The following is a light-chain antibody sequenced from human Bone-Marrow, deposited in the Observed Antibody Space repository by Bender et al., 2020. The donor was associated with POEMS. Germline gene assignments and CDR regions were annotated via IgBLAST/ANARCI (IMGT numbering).Light chain of an antibody. CDR2: DVN. CDR3: SSCECYTVV. J-gene: IGLJ1*01. V-gene: IGLV2-11*01. CDR1: SGDVGAYNL. Sequence: QSALTQPASVSGSPGQSVTISCTGTSGDVGAYNLVSWYQQHPGKAPKLMIFDVNKRPSGISDRFSGSKSGNTASLTISGLQAEDEADYQCSSCECYTVVFGSGTKVTVL.